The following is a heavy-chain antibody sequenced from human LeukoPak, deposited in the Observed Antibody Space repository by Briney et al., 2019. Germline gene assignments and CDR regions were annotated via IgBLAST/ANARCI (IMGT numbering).Heavy chain of an antibody. CDR3: SRDDKLDY. V-gene: IGHV3-53*01. Sequence: GSLRLSCAASGFTFSSYAMHWVRQAPGKGLEWVSVIYSGGSTYYADSVKGRFTISRDNSKNTLYLQMNSLRAEDTAVYYCSRDDKLDYWGQGTLVTVSS. CDR2: IYSGGST. D-gene: IGHD1-1*01. CDR1: GFTFSSYA. J-gene: IGHJ4*02.